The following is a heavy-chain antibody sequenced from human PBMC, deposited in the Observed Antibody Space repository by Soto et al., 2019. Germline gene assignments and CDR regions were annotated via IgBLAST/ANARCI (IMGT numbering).Heavy chain of an antibody. D-gene: IGHD3-22*01. CDR1: GFSISSSA. J-gene: IGHJ4*02. CDR3: AKYQPMTQPRPYFDY. V-gene: IGHV3-23*01. Sequence: PGGSLRLSCAASGFSISSSAMSWVRQAPGEGLEWVASITRDGRTYYADSVVGRFAISRDNSKDTLGLQMNHLRVDDTAIYYCAKYQPMTQPRPYFDYWGQGTLVTVSS. CDR2: ITRDGRT.